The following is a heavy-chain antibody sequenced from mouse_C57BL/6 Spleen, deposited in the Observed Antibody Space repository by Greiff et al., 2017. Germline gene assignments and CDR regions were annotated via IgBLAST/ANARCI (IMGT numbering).Heavy chain of an antibody. CDR2: ISSGGSYT. V-gene: IGHV5-6*02. J-gene: IGHJ4*01. CDR1: GFPLGSFG. Sequence: EVRGVKSGGDLLKPGGSLKLSFAASGFPLGSFGMSWVRQTPDKRLEWVATISSGGSYTYYPDSVKGRFTISRDNAKNTLYLQMSSLKSEDTAMYYCARRAMDYWGQGTSATVSS. CDR3: ARRAMDY.